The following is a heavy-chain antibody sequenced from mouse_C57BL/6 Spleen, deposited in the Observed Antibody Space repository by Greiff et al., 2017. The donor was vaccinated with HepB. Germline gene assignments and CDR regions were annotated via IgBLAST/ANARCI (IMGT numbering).Heavy chain of an antibody. CDR3: ARGITTARVFAY. CDR1: GYAFANYL. D-gene: IGHD1-2*01. Sequence: QVQLQQSGAELVRPGTSVKVSCKASGYAFANYLIEWVKQRPGQGLEWIGVINPGSGGTNYNEKFKGKATLTADKSSSTAYMQLSSLTSEDSAVYFCARGITTARVFAYWGQGTLVTVSA. V-gene: IGHV1-54*01. J-gene: IGHJ3*01. CDR2: INPGSGGT.